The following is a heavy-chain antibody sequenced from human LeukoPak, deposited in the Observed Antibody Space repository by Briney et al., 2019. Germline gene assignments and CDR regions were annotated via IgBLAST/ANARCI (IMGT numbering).Heavy chain of an antibody. CDR1: GFTFSSYS. V-gene: IGHV3-48*01. CDR3: ASGCYFGGGENFDY. Sequence: PGGSLRLSCAASGFTFSSYSMNWVRQAPGKGLEWVSYISSSSSTIYYADSVKGRFTISRDNAKNSLYLQMNSLRAEDTAVYYWASGCYFGGGENFDYWGQGTLVTVSS. J-gene: IGHJ4*02. CDR2: ISSSSSTI. D-gene: IGHD3-10*01.